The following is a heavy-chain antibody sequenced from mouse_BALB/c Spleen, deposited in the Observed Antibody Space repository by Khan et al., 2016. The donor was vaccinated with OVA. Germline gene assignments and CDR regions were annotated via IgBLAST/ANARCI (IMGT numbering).Heavy chain of an antibody. CDR2: ISSVGSYT. V-gene: IGHV5-9*02. CDR3: ERQGGFSPYYEMDY. J-gene: IGHJ4*01. Sequence: EVQLVESGGGLVKPGGSLKLSCAASGFAFRSYDMSWVRQTPEKRLEWVATISSVGSYTYYPDSVKGRFTISRDNARNTLYLQMSSLRSEDTAVYYCERQGGFSPYYEMDYWGQGTTVTFSS. D-gene: IGHD6-2*01. CDR1: GFAFRSYD.